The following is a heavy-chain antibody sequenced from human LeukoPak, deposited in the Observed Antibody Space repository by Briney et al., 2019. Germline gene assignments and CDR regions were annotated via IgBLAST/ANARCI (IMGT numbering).Heavy chain of an antibody. J-gene: IGHJ3*02. D-gene: IGHD6-13*01. CDR3: ARRRSYDSSWYMAFDI. CDR1: GFTFDDYA. V-gene: IGHV3-9*01. CDR2: ISWNSGSI. Sequence: GGSLRLSCAASGFTFDDYAMHWVRQAPGKGLEWVSGISWNSGSIGYADSVKGRFTISRDNAKNSLYLQMNSLRAEDTALYYCARRRSYDSSWYMAFDIWGQGTLVTVSS.